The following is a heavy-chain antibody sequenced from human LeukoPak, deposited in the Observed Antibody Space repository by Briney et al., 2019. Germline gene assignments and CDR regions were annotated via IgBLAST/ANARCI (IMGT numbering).Heavy chain of an antibody. CDR1: EFSVKYNY. Sequence: GGSLRLSCAASEFSVKYNYMTWVRQAPGRGLEWVSLLYSAGSTNYADSVKGRFTISRDDSKNTVYLQMNSLRAEDTAVYYCARWTNFHAFDIWGQGTLVTVSS. V-gene: IGHV3-53*01. D-gene: IGHD1-1*01. J-gene: IGHJ3*02. CDR2: LYSAGST. CDR3: ARWTNFHAFDI.